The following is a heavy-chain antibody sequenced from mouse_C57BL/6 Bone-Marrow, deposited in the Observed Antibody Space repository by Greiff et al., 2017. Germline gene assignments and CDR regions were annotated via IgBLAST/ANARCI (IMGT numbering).Heavy chain of an antibody. CDR1: GFTFSSYG. D-gene: IGHD1-1*01. J-gene: IGHJ1*03. CDR2: ISSGGSYT. V-gene: IGHV5-6*01. CDR3: ARHYYGSSHWYFDV. Sequence: EVMLVESGGDLVKPGGSLKLSCAASGFTFSSYGMSWVRQTPDKRLEWVATISSGGSYTYYPDSVKGRFTISRDNAKNTLYLQMSSLKSEDTAMYYCARHYYGSSHWYFDVWGTGTTFTVSS.